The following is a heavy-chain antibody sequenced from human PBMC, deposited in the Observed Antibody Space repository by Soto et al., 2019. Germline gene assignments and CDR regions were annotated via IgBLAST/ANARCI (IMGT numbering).Heavy chain of an antibody. J-gene: IGHJ4*02. CDR2: IYYSGST. CDR1: GGSISSYY. V-gene: IGHV4-59*01. CDR3: AREGFGAAEDY. Sequence: SEALSLTCTVSGGSISSYYWSWIRQPPGKGLEWIGYIYYSGSTNYNPSLKSRVTISVDTSKNEFSLKLSSVTAADTAVYYCAREGFGAAEDYWGQGTQVTVSS. D-gene: IGHD3-10*01.